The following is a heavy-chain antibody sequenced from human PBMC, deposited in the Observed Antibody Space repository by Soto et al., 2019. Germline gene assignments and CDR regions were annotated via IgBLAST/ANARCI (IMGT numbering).Heavy chain of an antibody. Sequence: QVQLVQSGAEVKKPGSSVRVSCKASAGTLSTYAISWVRQAPAQGLEWMGGFVSTFHKVNYAQKFQARVTLTADESTSTAYMELSSLTSKDPAVYYCARAWVRSSAMTLSLDSWGHGTQVTVTS. CDR1: AGTLSTYA. J-gene: IGHJ5*01. V-gene: IGHV1-69*01. D-gene: IGHD6-6*01. CDR2: FVSTFHKV. CDR3: ARAWVRSSAMTLSLDS.